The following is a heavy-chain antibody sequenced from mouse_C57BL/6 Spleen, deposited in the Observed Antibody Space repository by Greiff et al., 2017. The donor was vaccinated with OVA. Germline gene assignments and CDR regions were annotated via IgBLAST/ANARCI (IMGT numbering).Heavy chain of an antibody. D-gene: IGHD4-1*01. CDR3: ALLTAVDY. CDR2: IDPSDSET. V-gene: IGHV1-52*01. Sequence: QVQLQQSGAELVRPGSSVKLSCKASGYTFTSYWMHWVKQRPIQGLEWIGNIDPSDSETHYNQKFKDKATLTVDKPSSTAYMQLSSLTSEDSAVYYCALLTAVDYWGQGTTLTVSS. CDR1: GYTFTSYW. J-gene: IGHJ2*01.